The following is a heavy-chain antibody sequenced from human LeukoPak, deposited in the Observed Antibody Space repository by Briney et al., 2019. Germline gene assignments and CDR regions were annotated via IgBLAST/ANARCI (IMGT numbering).Heavy chain of an antibody. D-gene: IGHD3-22*01. V-gene: IGHV4-4*07. CDR2: IYSSGST. J-gene: IGHJ4*02. Sequence: SETLSLTCTVSGGFISSYYWSWIRQPAGKGLEWIGRIYSSGSTNYNPSLKSRVTMSVGTSKSQFSLKLSSVAAADTAVYYCARMIAPQAFDYWGQGTLVTVSS. CDR1: GGFISSYY. CDR3: ARMIAPQAFDY.